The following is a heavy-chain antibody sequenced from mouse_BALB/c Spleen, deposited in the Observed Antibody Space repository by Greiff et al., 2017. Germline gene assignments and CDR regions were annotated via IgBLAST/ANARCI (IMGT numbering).Heavy chain of an antibody. CDR3: ARGRAMDY. Sequence: EVMLVESGGGLVQPGGSRKLSCAASGFTFTDYGMAWVRQAPGKGPEWVAFISNLAYSIYYADTVTGRFTISRENAKITLYLEMSRLRSEDTAVYYCARGRAMDYWGQGTSVTVSS. J-gene: IGHJ4*01. CDR1: GFTFTDYG. CDR2: ISNLAYSI. V-gene: IGHV5-15*02.